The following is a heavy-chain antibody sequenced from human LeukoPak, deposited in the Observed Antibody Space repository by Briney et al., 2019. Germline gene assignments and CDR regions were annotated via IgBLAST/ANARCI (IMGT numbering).Heavy chain of an antibody. J-gene: IGHJ4*02. CDR3: ARSPYYDILTGSRGTFDY. V-gene: IGHV2-5*02. D-gene: IGHD3-9*01. CDR2: IYWDEDE. Sequence: SGPTLVNPTQTLTLTCTFSGFSFSTSGVGVGWIRQPPGKALEWLAVIYWDEDERYRPSLKSRLTINKDTSKNQVVLTMTSMDPVDTATYYCARSPYYDILTGSRGTFDYWGRGILVTVSS. CDR1: GFSFSTSGVG.